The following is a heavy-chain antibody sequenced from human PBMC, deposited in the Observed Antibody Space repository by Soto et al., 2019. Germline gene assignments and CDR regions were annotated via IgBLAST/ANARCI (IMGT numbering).Heavy chain of an antibody. J-gene: IGHJ4*02. CDR3: AKAYDSNWDYFDY. CDR1: GFIFRSYA. V-gene: IGHV3-23*01. D-gene: IGHD6-13*01. Sequence: DVQVLQSGGGLAQPGGSLSLSCAASGFIFRSYAMVWVRQAPGRGLEWVSAISASGASTDYADSVRGRFTISRDNSKNMLYLQMNSLRADDTALYYCAKAYDSNWDYFDYWGQGTRVTVSS. CDR2: ISASGAST.